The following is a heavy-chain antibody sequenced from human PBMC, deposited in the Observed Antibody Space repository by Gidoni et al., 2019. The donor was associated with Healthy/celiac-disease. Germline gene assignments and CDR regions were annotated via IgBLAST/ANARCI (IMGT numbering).Heavy chain of an antibody. V-gene: IGHV3-48*02. CDR1: GFTFSSYS. CDR2: ISSSSSTI. Sequence: EVQLVESGGGLVQPGGSLRLSCAASGFTFSSYSMNWVRQAPGKGLEWVSYISSSSSTIYYADSVKGRFTISRDNAKNSLYLQMNSLRDEDTAVYYCAREPPPFSSLSFDYWGQGTLVTVSS. D-gene: IGHD6-13*01. J-gene: IGHJ4*02. CDR3: AREPPPFSSLSFDY.